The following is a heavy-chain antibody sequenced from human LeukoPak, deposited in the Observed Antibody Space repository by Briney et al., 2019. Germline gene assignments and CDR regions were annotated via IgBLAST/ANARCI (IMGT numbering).Heavy chain of an antibody. D-gene: IGHD2-21*02. J-gene: IGHJ4*02. CDR1: GGSFSAYY. Sequence: SETLSLTCAAYGGSFSAYYWSWIRQPPGKGLEWIGEINHSGSTNYHPSLKSRVTISVDTSKNQFSLKLSSVTAADTAVYYCARGGFYCGGDCYVDYWGQGTLVTVSS. CDR2: INHSGST. V-gene: IGHV4-34*01. CDR3: ARGGFYCGGDCYVDY.